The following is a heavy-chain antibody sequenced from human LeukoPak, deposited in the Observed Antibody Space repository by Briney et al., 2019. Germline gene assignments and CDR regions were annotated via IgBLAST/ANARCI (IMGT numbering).Heavy chain of an antibody. CDR1: GFTVSSNY. CDR3: ALSSSWPGYFDY. CDR2: IYSDGAT. J-gene: IGHJ4*02. V-gene: IGHV3-66*01. Sequence: GGSLRLSCVASGFTVSSNYMSWVRQVPGKGLEWVSVIYSDGATYNADSVKGRFTISRDNSKNTLYLQMNSLRAEDTAVYYCALSSSWPGYFDYWGQGTLVTVPS. D-gene: IGHD6-13*01.